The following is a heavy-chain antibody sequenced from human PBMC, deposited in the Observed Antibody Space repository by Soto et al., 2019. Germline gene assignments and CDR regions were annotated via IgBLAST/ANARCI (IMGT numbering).Heavy chain of an antibody. D-gene: IGHD3-3*01. V-gene: IGHV1-18*01. Sequence: QVQLVQSGAEVKKPGASVKVSCKASGYTFTSYGISWVRQAPGQGLEWMGWISAYNGNTNYAQKLQGRVTMTTDTSTSTAYMELRSLRSDDTAVYYCARLTDYDFWSGYPSGNSPVDYWGQGTLVTVSS. J-gene: IGHJ4*02. CDR1: GYTFTSYG. CDR2: ISAYNGNT. CDR3: ARLTDYDFWSGYPSGNSPVDY.